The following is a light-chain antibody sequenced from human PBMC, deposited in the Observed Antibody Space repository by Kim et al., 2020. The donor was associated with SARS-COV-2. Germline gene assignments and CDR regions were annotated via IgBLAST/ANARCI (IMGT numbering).Light chain of an antibody. V-gene: IGLV3-1*01. CDR2: QDD. J-gene: IGLJ2*01. Sequence: SVSPGQTASISCCGDNLGDKYVSWYQQRPGQSPVLVIDQDDKRPSGIPERFSGSNSGNTATLTISGTQAVDEAVYYCQAWDSSIVFGGGTQLTVL. CDR1: NLGDKY. CDR3: QAWDSSIV.